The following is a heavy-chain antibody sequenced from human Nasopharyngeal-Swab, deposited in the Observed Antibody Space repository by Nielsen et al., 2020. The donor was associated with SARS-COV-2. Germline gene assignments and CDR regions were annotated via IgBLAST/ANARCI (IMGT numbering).Heavy chain of an antibody. D-gene: IGHD3-22*01. V-gene: IGHV4-39*01. J-gene: IGHJ4*02. Sequence: SETLSLTCTVSGGSISSSSYYWGWIRQPPGKGLEWIGSIYYSGSTYYNPSLKGRVTISVDTSKNQFSLKLSSVTAADTAVYYCARHRYYGGSYFDYWGQGTLVTVSS. CDR1: GGSISSSSYY. CDR3: ARHRYYGGSYFDY. CDR2: IYYSGST.